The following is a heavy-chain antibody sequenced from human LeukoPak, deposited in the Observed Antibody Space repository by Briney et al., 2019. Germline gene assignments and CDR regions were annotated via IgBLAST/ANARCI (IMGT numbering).Heavy chain of an antibody. J-gene: IGHJ5*02. D-gene: IGHD3-9*01. Sequence: GESLKISCKGSGYSFTTYWISWVRQMPGKGLEWMGIIYAGDSDTRYSPSFQGQVTISADKSISTAYLQWSSLKASDTAMYYCSRGRGRYFDWLLYGFDPWGQGTLVTVSS. CDR1: GYSFTTYW. V-gene: IGHV5-51*01. CDR2: IYAGDSDT. CDR3: SRGRGRYFDWLLYGFDP.